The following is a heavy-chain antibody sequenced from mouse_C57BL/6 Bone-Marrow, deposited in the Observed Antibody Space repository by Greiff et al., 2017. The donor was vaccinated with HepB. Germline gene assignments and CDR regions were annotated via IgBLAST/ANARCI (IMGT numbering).Heavy chain of an antibody. CDR1: GYTFTSYW. D-gene: IGHD1-1*01. Sequence: QVQLQHPGAELVKPGASVKLSCKASGYTFTSYWMQWVKQRPGQGLEWIGEIDPSDSYTNYNQKFKGKATLTVDTSSSTAYIQLSSLTSEDSAVYYCARGYYYGSPYFDYWGQGTTLTVSS. CDR3: ARGYYYGSPYFDY. V-gene: IGHV1-50*01. CDR2: IDPSDSYT. J-gene: IGHJ2*01.